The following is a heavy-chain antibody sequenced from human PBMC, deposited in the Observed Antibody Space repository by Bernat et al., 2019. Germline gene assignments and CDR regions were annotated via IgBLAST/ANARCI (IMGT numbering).Heavy chain of an antibody. CDR1: GFTFSSYA. D-gene: IGHD4-11*01. Sequence: QVQLVESGGGVVQPGRSLRLSCAASGFTFSSYAMHWVRQAPGKGLDWVAVISYDGSNKYYADSVKGRFTISRDNSKNTLYLQMNSLRAEDTAVYYCARDPHYSNYGWFDTWGQGTLVTVSS. J-gene: IGHJ5*02. V-gene: IGHV3-30*01. CDR2: ISYDGSNK. CDR3: ARDPHYSNYGWFDT.